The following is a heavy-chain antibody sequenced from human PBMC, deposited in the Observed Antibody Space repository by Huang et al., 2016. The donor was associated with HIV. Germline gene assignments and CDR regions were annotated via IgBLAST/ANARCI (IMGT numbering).Heavy chain of an antibody. CDR2: IKSKTDGGTK. CDR3: TTHLDYYDSSGYYFGNY. CDR1: GFTFSKAW. D-gene: IGHD3-22*01. J-gene: IGHJ4*02. Sequence: EVQLVESGGGLVKPGGSLRLSCAASGFTFSKAWMSWVRQSPGKGLEWFGRIKSKTDGGTKDYTAPVKGRFTISRDDSRNTLYLQMNSLKTEETAVYYCTTHLDYYDSSGYYFGNYWGQGTLVTVSS. V-gene: IGHV3-15*01.